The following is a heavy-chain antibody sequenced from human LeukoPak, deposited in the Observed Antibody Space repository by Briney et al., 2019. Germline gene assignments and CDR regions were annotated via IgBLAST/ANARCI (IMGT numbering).Heavy chain of an antibody. CDR1: GFTFSSYW. CDR3: AKDLHYYTSDV. V-gene: IGHV3-7*01. Sequence: PGGSLRLSCAASGFTFSSYWMHWVRQAPGKGLEWVASIIQDGSTKNHVDSVKGRFTISRDNAKNSLSLQMNSLTVEDAAVYYCAKDLHYYTSDVWGQGTTVTVSS. CDR2: IIQDGSTK. D-gene: IGHD3-22*01. J-gene: IGHJ6*02.